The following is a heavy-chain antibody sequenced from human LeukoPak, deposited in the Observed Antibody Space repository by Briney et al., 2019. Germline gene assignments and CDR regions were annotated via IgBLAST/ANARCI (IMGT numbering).Heavy chain of an antibody. V-gene: IGHV4-39*01. CDR2: IYYGGST. J-gene: IGHJ5*02. Sequence: SETLSLTCTVSGGSISSSDYYWGWIRQPPGKGLEWIGSIYYGGSTYYNPSLKSRVTISVDTSMNQFSLKLSFVTTADTAVYYCARALGYCSGGSCTRGYNWFDPWSQGTLVTVPS. CDR1: GGSISSSDYY. D-gene: IGHD2-15*01. CDR3: ARALGYCSGGSCTRGYNWFDP.